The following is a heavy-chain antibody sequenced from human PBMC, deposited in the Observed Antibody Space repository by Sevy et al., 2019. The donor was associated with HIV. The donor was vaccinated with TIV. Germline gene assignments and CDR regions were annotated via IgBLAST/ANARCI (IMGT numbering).Heavy chain of an antibody. Sequence: GESLKISCAATGFTFSNYAMHWVRQAPGKGMEWVAIIWSDGAYQYHGDSVKGRFTISRDNSKNTLYLQMNNVRVEDTAMYYLARGGYYYDNAAYYALDSWGQGTLVTVSS. V-gene: IGHV3-33*01. CDR2: IWSDGAYQ. J-gene: IGHJ4*02. D-gene: IGHD3-22*01. CDR3: ARGGYYYDNAAYYALDS. CDR1: GFTFSNYA.